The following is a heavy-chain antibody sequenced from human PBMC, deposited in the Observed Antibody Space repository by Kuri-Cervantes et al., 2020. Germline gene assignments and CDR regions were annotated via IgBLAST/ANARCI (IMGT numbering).Heavy chain of an antibody. Sequence: LSLTCAASGFTFSNYGMHWVRQAPGKGLEWVAVIWYDGSNKYYADSVKGRFTISRDNSKNTLYLQMNSLRAEDTAVYYCVRGPYWQFDYWGQGTLVTVSS. CDR3: VRGPYWQFDY. CDR2: IWYDGSNK. CDR1: GFTFSNYG. J-gene: IGHJ4*02. V-gene: IGHV3-33*08. D-gene: IGHD2-15*01.